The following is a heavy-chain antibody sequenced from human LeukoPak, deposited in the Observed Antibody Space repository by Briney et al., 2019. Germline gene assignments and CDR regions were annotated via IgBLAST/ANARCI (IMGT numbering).Heavy chain of an antibody. CDR2: ISGSGGST. Sequence: GGSLRLSCAASGFTFSSYAMSWVRQAPGKGLEWVSGISGSGGSTYYADSVKGRLTISRDNSKNTVYLQMNSLRAEDTAVYYCARANSATIPGVDPWGQGTLVTVSS. D-gene: IGHD1-26*01. V-gene: IGHV3-23*01. J-gene: IGHJ5*02. CDR1: GFTFSSYA. CDR3: ARANSATIPGVDP.